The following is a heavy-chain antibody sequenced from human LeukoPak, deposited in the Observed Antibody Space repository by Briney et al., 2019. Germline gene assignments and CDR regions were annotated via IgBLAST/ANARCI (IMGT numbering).Heavy chain of an antibody. J-gene: IGHJ5*02. CDR3: ARRVSSGWFHNWFDP. CDR1: GYTFTSYH. CDR2: ISAYNGNT. V-gene: IGHV1-18*04. Sequence: ASVKVSCKASGYTFTSYHMHWVRQAPGQGLEWMGWISAYNGNTNYAQKLQGRVTMTTDTSTSTAYMELRSLRSDDTAVYYCARRVSSGWFHNWFDPWGQGTLVTVSS. D-gene: IGHD6-19*01.